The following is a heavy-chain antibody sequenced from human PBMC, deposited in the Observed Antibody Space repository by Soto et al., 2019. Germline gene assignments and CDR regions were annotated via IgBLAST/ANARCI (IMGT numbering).Heavy chain of an antibody. CDR1: GFTFSSYG. J-gene: IGHJ4*02. D-gene: IGHD3-22*01. Sequence: PGGSLRLSCAASGFTFSSYGMSWVRQAPGKGLEWVSGVSGSGGTTYYADSVKGRFTISRDNSKNTVYLQMNSLRAEDTAIYSGAKDLYDSSGRDYWGQGTLVTVSS. CDR3: AKDLYDSSGRDY. CDR2: VSGSGGTT. V-gene: IGHV3-23*01.